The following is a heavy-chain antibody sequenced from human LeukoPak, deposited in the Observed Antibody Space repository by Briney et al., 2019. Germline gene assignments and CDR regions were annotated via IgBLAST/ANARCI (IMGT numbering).Heavy chain of an antibody. D-gene: IGHD6-13*01. V-gene: IGHV4-39*07. CDR1: GGSISSSGSY. CDR2: INHSGST. J-gene: IGHJ6*03. CDR3: ARIPSGSWYFAIPMDV. Sequence: PSETLSLTCTVSGGSISSSGSYWGWIRQPPGTGLEWIGEINHSGSTNYNPSLKSRVTISVDTSKNQFSLKLSSVTAADTAVYYCARIPSGSWYFAIPMDVWGKGTTVTVSS.